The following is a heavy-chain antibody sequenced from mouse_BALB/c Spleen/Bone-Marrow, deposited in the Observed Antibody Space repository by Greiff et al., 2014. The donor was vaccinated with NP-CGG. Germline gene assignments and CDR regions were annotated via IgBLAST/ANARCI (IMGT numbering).Heavy chain of an antibody. CDR1: GFTFSSFG. V-gene: IGHV5-17*02. J-gene: IGHJ2*01. D-gene: IGHD4-1*01. CDR2: ISSGSSPI. Sequence: VQLKESGGGLVQPGGSRKLSRAASGFTFSSFGMHWVRQAPEKGLEWVAYISSGSSPIFYADTVKGRFTISRDNPKNTLFLQMTSLRSEDTAIYYCTRGGNWEDFDYWGQGTTLTVSS. CDR3: TRGGNWEDFDY.